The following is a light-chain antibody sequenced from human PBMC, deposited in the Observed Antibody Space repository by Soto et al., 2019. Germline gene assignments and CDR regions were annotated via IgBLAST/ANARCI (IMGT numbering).Light chain of an antibody. Sequence: SYELTQPLSVSVALGQTARITCGGNNIGSRNVHWYQQKPGQAPVVVIYRDITRPSGIPERFSGSNSGNTATLTISRAQAGDEADYYCQVWDSTTALYVFGTGTKLTVL. V-gene: IGLV3-9*01. CDR1: NIGSRN. J-gene: IGLJ1*01. CDR2: RDI. CDR3: QVWDSTTALYV.